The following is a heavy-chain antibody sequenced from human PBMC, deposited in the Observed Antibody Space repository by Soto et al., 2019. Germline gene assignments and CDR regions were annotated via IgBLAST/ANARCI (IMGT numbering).Heavy chain of an antibody. Sequence: QVQLQESGPGLVKPSGTLSLTCAVSGGSISSSHWWSWVRQPPGKGLEWIGEIYHSGSTNYSPSLKGRITISVDKSKNQFSLRLISVTAAGTAVYYCASSGGGEDYWGQGTLVTISS. V-gene: IGHV4-4*02. J-gene: IGHJ4*02. CDR3: ASSGGGEDY. CDR1: GGSISSSHW. D-gene: IGHD3-16*01. CDR2: IYHSGST.